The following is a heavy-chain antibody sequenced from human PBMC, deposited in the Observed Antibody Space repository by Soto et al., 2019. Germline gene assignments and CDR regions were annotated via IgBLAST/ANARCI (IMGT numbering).Heavy chain of an antibody. J-gene: IGHJ6*02. CDR2: ISPDSGDI. D-gene: IGHD1-26*01. CDR3: ATVGYNYYYGMDV. Sequence: EASVKVSCKASGYTFTGFYIHWVRQAPVQGLEWMGWISPDSGDIKYAQKFQGRVTVTRDTSSSTAYLDLNRLRSDDTAVYYCATVGYNYYYGMDVWGHGTTVTVSS. CDR1: GYTFTGFY. V-gene: IGHV1-2*02.